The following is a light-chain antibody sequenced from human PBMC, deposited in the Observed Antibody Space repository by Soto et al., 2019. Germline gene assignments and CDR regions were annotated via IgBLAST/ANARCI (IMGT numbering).Light chain of an antibody. Sequence: QSVLTQPPSASGSPGQSVTISCTGTSSDVGGYNYVSWYQQHPGKAPKFIIYEVSKRPSGVPDRFSGSKSGKTASLTVSGLQAEDEADYYCSSYAGSNNLVFGGGTKVTVL. CDR3: SSYAGSNNLV. CDR2: EVS. V-gene: IGLV2-8*01. CDR1: SSDVGGYNY. J-gene: IGLJ2*01.